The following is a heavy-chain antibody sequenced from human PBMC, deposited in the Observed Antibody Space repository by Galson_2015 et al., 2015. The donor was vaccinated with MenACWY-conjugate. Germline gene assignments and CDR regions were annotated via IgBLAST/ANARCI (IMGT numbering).Heavy chain of an antibody. CDR2: INGGGTNT. D-gene: IGHD2-15*01. CDR3: AKDPYRTVGSCYSDY. V-gene: IGHV3-23*01. Sequence: SLRLSCAASGFTFNNYAMSWVRQAPGKGLEWVSGINGGGTNTNYADSVKGRFTISRDNSKKTLHLQMNSLRAEDTALYYCAKDPYRTVGSCYSDYWGQGTLVTVSS. CDR1: GFTFNNYA. J-gene: IGHJ4*02.